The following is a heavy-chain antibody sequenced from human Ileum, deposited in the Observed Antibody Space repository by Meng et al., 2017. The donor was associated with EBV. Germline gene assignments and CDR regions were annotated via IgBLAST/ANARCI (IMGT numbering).Heavy chain of an antibody. CDR2: MSYTGST. CDR3: ARERGGGDRGIQ. Sequence: QAQLQESGPGLVKPSETLSITCSVSNGSVSSYGYYWTWIRQPPGKGLEWIGYMSYTGSTNYKSTLKSRVTISVDKSKNQFSLKLSSVTAADTAVYYCARERGGGDRGIQWGQGTLVTVSS. D-gene: IGHD2-21*02. CDR1: NGSVSSYGYY. V-gene: IGHV4-61*08. J-gene: IGHJ4*02.